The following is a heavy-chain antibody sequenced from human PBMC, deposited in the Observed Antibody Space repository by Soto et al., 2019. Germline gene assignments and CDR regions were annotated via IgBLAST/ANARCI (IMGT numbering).Heavy chain of an antibody. CDR2: ISYDGSNK. CDR3: AKELDVNYYDSSGLFDY. CDR1: GFTFSRYG. D-gene: IGHD3-22*01. J-gene: IGHJ4*02. Sequence: GGSLRLSCAASGFTFSRYGMHWVRQGPGKGLEWVAVISYDGSNKYYADSVKGRFTISRDNSKNTLYLQMNSLRAEDTAVYYCAKELDVNYYDSSGLFDYWGQGTLVTASS. V-gene: IGHV3-30*18.